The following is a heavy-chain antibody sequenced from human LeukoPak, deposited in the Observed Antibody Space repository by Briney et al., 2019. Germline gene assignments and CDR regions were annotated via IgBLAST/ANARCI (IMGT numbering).Heavy chain of an antibody. Sequence: SETLSLTCAVYDGSFSGYYWRWIRQPPGKGLEWIAEISYSGSSNYNPSLKSRVTISLDTSKNQFSLKLSSVTAADTAVYYCVSVRRGNKIDYWGQGALVTVSS. V-gene: IGHV4-34*01. J-gene: IGHJ4*02. CDR3: VSVRRGNKIDY. CDR1: DGSFSGYY. D-gene: IGHD1/OR15-1a*01. CDR2: ISYSGSS.